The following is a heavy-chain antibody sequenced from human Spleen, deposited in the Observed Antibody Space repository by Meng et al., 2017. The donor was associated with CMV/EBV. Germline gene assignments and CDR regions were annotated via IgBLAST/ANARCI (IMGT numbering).Heavy chain of an antibody. CDR1: GYTVTSYG. CDR3: ARDSLYCSGGSCYSTYNWFDP. CDR2: ISAYNGNT. Sequence: ASVKVSCKASGYTVTSYGISWVRQAPGQGLEWMGWISAYNGNTNYAQKLQGRVTMTTDTSTSTAYMELRSLRSDDTAVYYCARDSLYCSGGSCYSTYNWFDPWGQGTLVTVSS. J-gene: IGHJ5*02. V-gene: IGHV1-18*01. D-gene: IGHD2-15*01.